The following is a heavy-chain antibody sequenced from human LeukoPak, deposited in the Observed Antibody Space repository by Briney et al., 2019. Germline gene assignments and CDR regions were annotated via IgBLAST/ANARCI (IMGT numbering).Heavy chain of an antibody. J-gene: IGHJ4*02. D-gene: IGHD4-17*01. CDR3: ARTMTTVTRFDY. CDR1: GFIFSSYE. Sequence: GGSPRLSCAASGFIFSSYEMNWVRQAPGKGLEWVSYISSGGITIYYADSVKGRFTISRDNAQNSLYLQMNSLRAEDTAVYYCARTMTTVTRFDYWGQGTLVTVSS. CDR2: ISSGGITI. V-gene: IGHV3-48*03.